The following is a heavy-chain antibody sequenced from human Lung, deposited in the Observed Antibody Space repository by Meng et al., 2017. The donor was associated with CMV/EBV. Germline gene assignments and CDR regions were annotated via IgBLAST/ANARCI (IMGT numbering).Heavy chain of an antibody. CDR1: GFTFSSYS. CDR3: ARVTGPANY. Sequence: LSCAASGFTFSSYSMNWDRQAPGKGLEWVSSISSSSSYIYYADSVKGRFTISRDNAKNSLYLQMNSLRAEDTAVYYCARVTGPANYWGQGTLVTVSS. CDR2: ISSSSSYI. J-gene: IGHJ4*02. V-gene: IGHV3-21*01. D-gene: IGHD3-9*01.